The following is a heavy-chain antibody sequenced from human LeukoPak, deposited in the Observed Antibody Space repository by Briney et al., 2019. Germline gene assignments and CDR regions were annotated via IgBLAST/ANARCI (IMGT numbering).Heavy chain of an antibody. CDR1: GFTFSSYA. CDR3: AKEGAAAGPTAFDI. CDR2: IISSGRSV. D-gene: IGHD6-13*01. V-gene: IGHV3-23*01. J-gene: IGHJ3*02. Sequence: GGSLRLSCAASGFTFSSYAMSWVSQAPGKGLEWVSAIISSGRSVFYADSVKGRFTISRDNSKNTLYLQMNSLRAEDTAVYYCAKEGAAAGPTAFDIWGQGTMVTVSS.